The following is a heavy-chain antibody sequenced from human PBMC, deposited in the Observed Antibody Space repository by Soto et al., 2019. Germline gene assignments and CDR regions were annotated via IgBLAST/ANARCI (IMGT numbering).Heavy chain of an antibody. J-gene: IGHJ3*02. V-gene: IGHV3-21*04. CDR3: AKGSSGWYDAFDI. Sequence: PSETLSLTCTVSGGSISSSSYYWGWIRQPPGKGLEWVSSISSSSSYIYYADSVKGRFTISRDNSKNTLYLQMNSLRAEDTAVYYCAKGSSGWYDAFDIWGQGTMVTVSS. D-gene: IGHD6-19*01. CDR2: ISSSSSYI. CDR1: GGSISSSSYY.